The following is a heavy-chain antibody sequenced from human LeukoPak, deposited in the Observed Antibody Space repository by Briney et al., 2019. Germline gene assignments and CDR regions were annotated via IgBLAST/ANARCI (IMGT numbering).Heavy chain of an antibody. J-gene: IGHJ4*02. CDR1: GGSFGSYY. CDR2: IYYIGST. CDR3: ASHKGRATAVDY. D-gene: IGHD2-21*02. Sequence: PSETLSLTCTVSGGSFGSYYWTWIRQPPGKGLQWIGYIYYIGSTSYNPSLKSRVAMSVDTSKNQFSLKLSSVTAADTAVYYCASHKGRATAVDYWGQGTLVTVSS. V-gene: IGHV4-59*01.